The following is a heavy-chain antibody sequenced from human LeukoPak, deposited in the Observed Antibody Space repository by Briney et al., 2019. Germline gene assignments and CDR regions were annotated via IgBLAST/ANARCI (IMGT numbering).Heavy chain of an antibody. CDR3: VKDEAYAFDI. CDR2: VSRNTNAR. Sequence: PGGSLRLSCTASGFTLFSNDMNWVRQPPGKGLEWLAHVSRNTNARYFADSVKGRFTIYSDNAKNSLHLQMNSLRAEYTAISYCVKDEAYAFDIWGQGTMVTVSS. CDR1: GFTLFSND. V-gene: IGHV3-48*01. J-gene: IGHJ3*02.